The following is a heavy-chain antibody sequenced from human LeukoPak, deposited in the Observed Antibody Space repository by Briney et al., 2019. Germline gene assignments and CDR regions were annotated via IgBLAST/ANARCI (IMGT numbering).Heavy chain of an antibody. D-gene: IGHD4-17*01. J-gene: IGHJ4*02. CDR3: TTDPGDFPDY. CDR2: IKNKADGGTT. Sequence: PGGSLRLSCTVSGHYFAVIWVRQAPGKGLEWVGRIKNKADGGTTDYAAPVKGRFTISRDDSKNTLFLQMNSLKTEDTAMYYCTTDPGDFPDYWGQGTLVTVSS. CDR1: GHYFAV. V-gene: IGHV3-15*01.